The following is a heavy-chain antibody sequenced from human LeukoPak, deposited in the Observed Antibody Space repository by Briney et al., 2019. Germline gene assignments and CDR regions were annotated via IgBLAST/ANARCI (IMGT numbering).Heavy chain of an antibody. D-gene: IGHD4-17*01. Sequence: GGSLRLSCAASGFTFSSYGMLWVRQAPGKGLEWVAVISYDGSNKYYADSVKGRFTISRDNSKNTLYLQMNSLRAEDTAVYYCAKGVDDYGDFHDAFDIWGQGTMVTVSS. CDR2: ISYDGSNK. CDR3: AKGVDDYGDFHDAFDI. J-gene: IGHJ3*02. V-gene: IGHV3-30*18. CDR1: GFTFSSYG.